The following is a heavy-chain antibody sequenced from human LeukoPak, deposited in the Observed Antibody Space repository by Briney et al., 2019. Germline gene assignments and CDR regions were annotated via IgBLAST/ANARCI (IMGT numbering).Heavy chain of an antibody. J-gene: IGHJ6*02. CDR3: ARTMVRGVPVGMDV. Sequence: ASVKVSCKASGYTFTTYDINWVRLATGQGLEYMGWMNPDSGNTGYAQKFQGRITMTSTTSMNTFYLEMSSLRSEDTAIYYCARTMVRGVPVGMDVWGQGTTVIVSS. CDR2: MNPDSGNT. V-gene: IGHV1-8*01. CDR1: GYTFTTYD. D-gene: IGHD3-10*01.